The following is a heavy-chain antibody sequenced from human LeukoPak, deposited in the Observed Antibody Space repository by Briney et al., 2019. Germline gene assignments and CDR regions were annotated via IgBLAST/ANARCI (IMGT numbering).Heavy chain of an antibody. V-gene: IGHV4-59*01. J-gene: IGHJ4*02. CDR3: ARQGISGSSLSYFDY. CDR2: IYDSGST. D-gene: IGHD3-22*01. Sequence: SETLSLTCTVSGGSISSYYWSWLRQPPGKGLEWIGNIYDSGSTNYNPSLKSRVTISVDTSKNQCSLKLSSVTAADTAVYYCARQGISGSSLSYFDYWGQGTLVNVSS. CDR1: GGSISSYY.